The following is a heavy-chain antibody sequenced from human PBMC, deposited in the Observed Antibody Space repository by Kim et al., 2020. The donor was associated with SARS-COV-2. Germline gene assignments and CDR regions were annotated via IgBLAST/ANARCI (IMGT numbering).Heavy chain of an antibody. D-gene: IGHD4-17*01. Sequence: GGSLRLSCAASGFTFSTYWMHWVRQAPGKGLVWVSRINTDGSSTIYADSVKGRFTISRDNSENTLYLHMDSLRADDTALYYCARLTTPDDYWGHGTLVTV. V-gene: IGHV3-74*01. J-gene: IGHJ4*01. CDR2: INTDGSST. CDR1: GFTFSTYW. CDR3: ARLTTPDDY.